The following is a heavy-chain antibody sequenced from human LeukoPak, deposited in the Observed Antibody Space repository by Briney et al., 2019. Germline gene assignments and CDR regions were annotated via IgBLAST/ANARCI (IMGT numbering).Heavy chain of an antibody. V-gene: IGHV3-11*04. J-gene: IGHJ4*02. CDR2: ISSSGSTI. Sequence: GGSLRLSCAASGFTFSDYYMSWIRQAPGKGLEGVSYISSSGSTIYYADSVKGRFTISRDNAKNSLYLQMNSLRAEDTAVYYCASPYSSSTFDYWGQGTLVTVSS. D-gene: IGHD6-6*01. CDR3: ASPYSSSTFDY. CDR1: GFTFSDYY.